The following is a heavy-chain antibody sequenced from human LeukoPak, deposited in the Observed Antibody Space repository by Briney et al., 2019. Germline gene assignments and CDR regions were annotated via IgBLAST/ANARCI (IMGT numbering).Heavy chain of an antibody. Sequence: GGSLRLSCAASGFTFGSYWMHWVRQAPGKGLVWVSRISTDGRTTSYADSVKGRFTISRDNAKNTLYLQMNSLRAEDTAVYYCAREGASSAAIDHWGQGTLVTVSS. J-gene: IGHJ4*02. D-gene: IGHD6-6*01. CDR2: ISTDGRTT. CDR1: GFTFGSYW. CDR3: AREGASSAAIDH. V-gene: IGHV3-74*01.